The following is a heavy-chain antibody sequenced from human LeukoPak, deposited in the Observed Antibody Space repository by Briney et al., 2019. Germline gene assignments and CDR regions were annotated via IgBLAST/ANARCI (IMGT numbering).Heavy chain of an antibody. V-gene: IGHV4-59*01. J-gene: IGHJ6*02. CDR1: GGSISSYY. CDR3: ARGESKRYSGYDYYVMDV. D-gene: IGHD5-12*01. Sequence: SETLSLTCTVSGGSISSYYWSWIRQPPGKGLEWIGYIYYSGSTNYNPSLKSRVTMSVDTSKNQFSLKVSSVTAADTAVYYCARGESKRYSGYDYYVMDVWGQGTTVTVSS. CDR2: IYYSGST.